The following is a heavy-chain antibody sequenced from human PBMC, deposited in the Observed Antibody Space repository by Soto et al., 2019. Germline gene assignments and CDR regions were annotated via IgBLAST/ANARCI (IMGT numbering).Heavy chain of an antibody. V-gene: IGHV3-23*01. Sequence: EVQLLESGGGLVQPGGSLRLSCAASGFTFSSYAMSWVRQAPGMELEWVSGISGSGDSTYYADSVKGRFTISRDNSKNTLYLQMNSLRAEDTVAYYCAKVVPGIAVAGTGYFQHWGQGTLVTVSS. CDR1: GFTFSSYA. CDR2: ISGSGDST. J-gene: IGHJ1*01. CDR3: AKVVPGIAVAGTGYFQH. D-gene: IGHD6-19*01.